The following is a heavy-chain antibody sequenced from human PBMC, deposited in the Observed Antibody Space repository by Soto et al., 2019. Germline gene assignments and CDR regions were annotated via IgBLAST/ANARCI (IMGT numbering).Heavy chain of an antibody. CDR2: FDPEDGET. CDR3: ARGPTDYYDNSANYFLDY. V-gene: IGHV1-24*01. J-gene: IGHJ4*02. D-gene: IGHD3-22*01. CDR1: GYTLTELS. Sequence: GASVKVSCKVSGYTLTELSMHWVRQAPGKGLEWMGGFDPEDGETIYAQKFQGRVTMTEDTSTDTAYMELSSLRSDDTAVYYCARGPTDYYDNSANYFLDYWGQGTLVTVSS.